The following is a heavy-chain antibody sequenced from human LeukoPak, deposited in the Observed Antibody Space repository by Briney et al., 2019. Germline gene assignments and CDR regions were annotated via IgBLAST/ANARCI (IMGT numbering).Heavy chain of an antibody. J-gene: IGHJ3*02. CDR3: ARDCGGGSCYGPYDAFDI. V-gene: IGHV3-48*03. Sequence: GGSLRLSCAASGFXFSSYEINWVRQAPGKGLEWVSYISSSGSTIYYADSVKGRFTISRDNAKNSLYLQMNSLRAEDTAVYYCARDCGGGSCYGPYDAFDIWGQGTLVTVFS. CDR1: GFXFSSYE. D-gene: IGHD2-15*01. CDR2: ISSSGSTI.